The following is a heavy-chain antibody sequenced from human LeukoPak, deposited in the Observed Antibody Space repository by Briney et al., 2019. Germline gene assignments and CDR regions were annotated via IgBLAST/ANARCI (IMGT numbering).Heavy chain of an antibody. CDR3: VRDLGGRSDH. CDR1: GFTFSSNW. J-gene: IGHJ4*02. CDR2: INEDGSTT. V-gene: IGHV3-74*01. D-gene: IGHD1-26*01. Sequence: GGSLRLSCAASGFTFSSNWMHWVRQAPGKGLVWVSRINEDGSTTNYADSVKGRSTIFRDNAKNTLYLQMNSLRAEDTAVYYCVRDLGGRSDHWGQGTLVTVSS.